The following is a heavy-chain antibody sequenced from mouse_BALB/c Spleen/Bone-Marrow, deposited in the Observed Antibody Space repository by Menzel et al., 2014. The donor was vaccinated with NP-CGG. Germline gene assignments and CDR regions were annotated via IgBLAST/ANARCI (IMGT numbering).Heavy chain of an antibody. V-gene: IGHV1S56*01. CDR2: IYPGDGRT. Sequence: VQLQQSGPELVEPGALVKISCRASGYTFTSYDINWGKQRPGQGLEWIGWIYPGDGRTKYNEKYKGKTTLTAGESSSTAYVRLSSLASENSAVYFCARSGSYYYGASWYFDVWGAGTTVSVSS. D-gene: IGHD1-1*01. CDR3: ARSGSYYYGASWYFDV. CDR1: GYTFTSYD. J-gene: IGHJ1*01.